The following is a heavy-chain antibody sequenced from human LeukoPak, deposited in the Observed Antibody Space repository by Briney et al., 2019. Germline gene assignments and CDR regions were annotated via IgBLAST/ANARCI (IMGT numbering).Heavy chain of an antibody. CDR1: GGSFSGYY. CDR3: ARNRRRASYYFDY. J-gene: IGHJ4*02. V-gene: IGHV4-34*01. CDR2: INHSGST. Sequence: SETLSLTCAVYGGSFSGYYWSWIRQPPGKGLEWIGEINHSGSTNYNPSLKSRVTISVDTSKNQFSLKLSSVTAADTAVYYCARNRRRASYYFDYWGQGTLVTASS.